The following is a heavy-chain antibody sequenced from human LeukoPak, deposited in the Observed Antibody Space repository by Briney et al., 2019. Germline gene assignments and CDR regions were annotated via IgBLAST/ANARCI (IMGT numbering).Heavy chain of an antibody. V-gene: IGHV3-9*01. J-gene: IGHJ3*02. CDR1: GFTFDDYA. CDR2: ISWNSGSI. Sequence: GRSLRLSCAASGFTFDDYAMHWVRQAPGKGLEWVSGISWNSGSIGYADSVKGRFTISRDNAKNSLYLQMNSLRAEDTALYYCAKSKTLEVGAADAFDIWGQGTMVTVSS. D-gene: IGHD1-26*01. CDR3: AKSKTLEVGAADAFDI.